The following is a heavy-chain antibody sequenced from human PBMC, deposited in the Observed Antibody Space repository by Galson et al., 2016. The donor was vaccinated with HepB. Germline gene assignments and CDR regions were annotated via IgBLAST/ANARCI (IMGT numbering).Heavy chain of an antibody. J-gene: IGHJ4*02. CDR3: AKDYVWGSYLLTHFDS. Sequence: LRLSCAASGFTFITYAMSWVRPAPGKGLEWVSTISGSGGSTHYADSVKGRFTLSRDNSKNTLYLQMNSLRVEDTAVYYCAKDYVWGSYLLTHFDSWGQGTLVTVSS. CDR2: ISGSGGST. D-gene: IGHD3-16*02. CDR1: GFTFITYA. V-gene: IGHV3-23*01.